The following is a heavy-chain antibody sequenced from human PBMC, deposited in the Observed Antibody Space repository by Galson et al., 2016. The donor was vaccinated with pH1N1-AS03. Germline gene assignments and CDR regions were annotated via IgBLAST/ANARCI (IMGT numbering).Heavy chain of an antibody. J-gene: IGHJ3*02. V-gene: IGHV4-61*02. CDR1: GGSISGTSYY. Sequence: TLSLTCTVSGGSISGTSYYWSWIRQPAGKGLEWIGRISLSGSTNYNPSLKSRVSMSVDTSKNQLSLELNSVTAADTAVYYCATSLNSGRNSYRPTDAFDIWGQGTMVIGSS. CDR3: ATSLNSGRNSYRPTDAFDI. D-gene: IGHD1-26*01. CDR2: ISLSGST.